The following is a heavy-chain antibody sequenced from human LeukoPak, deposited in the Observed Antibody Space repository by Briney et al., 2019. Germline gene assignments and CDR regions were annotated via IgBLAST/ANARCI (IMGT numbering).Heavy chain of an antibody. CDR3: ARPLGATFAFDI. CDR1: GGSISSSSYY. Sequence: KPSETLSLTCTVSGGSISSSSYYWGWIRQPPGKGLEWIGSIYYSGSTYYNPSLKSRVTISVDTSKNQFSLKLSSVTAADTAVYYCARPLGATFAFDIWGQGTMVTVSS. J-gene: IGHJ3*02. V-gene: IGHV4-39*01. D-gene: IGHD2/OR15-2a*01. CDR2: IYYSGST.